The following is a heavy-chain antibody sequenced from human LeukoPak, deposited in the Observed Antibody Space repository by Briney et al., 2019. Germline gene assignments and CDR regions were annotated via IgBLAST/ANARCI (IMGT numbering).Heavy chain of an antibody. CDR3: ARSSGSYDY. D-gene: IGHD1-26*01. CDR1: GFTFSSYA. J-gene: IGHJ4*02. Sequence: GGSLRLSCAASGFTFSSYAMHWVRQAPGKGLEWVAVISYDGSNKYYADSVKGRFTISRDDSKNTLYLQMNSLRAEDTAVYYCARSSGSYDYWGQGTLVTVSS. V-gene: IGHV3-30*04. CDR2: ISYDGSNK.